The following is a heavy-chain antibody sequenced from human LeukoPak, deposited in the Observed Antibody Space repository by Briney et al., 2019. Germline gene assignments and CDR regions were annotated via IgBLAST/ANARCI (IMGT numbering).Heavy chain of an antibody. Sequence: GGSLRLSCAASGFTFSSYAMHWVRQAPGKGLEWVAVISYDGSNKYYADSVKGRFTISRDNSKNTLYLQMNSLRAEDTAVYYCASLAAAVDAFDIWGQGTMVTVSS. J-gene: IGHJ3*02. CDR1: GFTFSSYA. V-gene: IGHV3-30-3*01. CDR2: ISYDGSNK. CDR3: ASLAAAVDAFDI. D-gene: IGHD6-13*01.